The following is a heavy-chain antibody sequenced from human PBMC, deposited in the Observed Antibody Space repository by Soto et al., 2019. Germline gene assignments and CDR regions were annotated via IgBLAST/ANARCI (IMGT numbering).Heavy chain of an antibody. J-gene: IGHJ4*02. V-gene: IGHV4-30-2*06. Sequence: SETLSLTCTVSGASISYGGSSWSWIRQSPGKGLEWIGYISHLESTYFHPSFKSRLTMSIDRTRNQFSLKLSSVTAADMAVYYCARGGGYDSFDYWGQGILVTVSS. D-gene: IGHD5-12*01. CDR2: ISHLEST. CDR3: ARGGGYDSFDY. CDR1: GASISYGGSS.